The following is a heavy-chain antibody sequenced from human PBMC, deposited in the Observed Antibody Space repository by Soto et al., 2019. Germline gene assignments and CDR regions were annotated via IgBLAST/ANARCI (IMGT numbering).Heavy chain of an antibody. V-gene: IGHV4-30-4*01. J-gene: IGHJ5*01. CDR3: ARGRYCLTGRCFPNWFDS. Sequence: SETLSLTCSVSGDSICTVDYFWAWIRQPPGQALEYIGYIYKSTTTYYNPSFESRVAISLDTSKSQFSLNVTSVTAADTAVYFCARGRYCLTGRCFPNWFDSWGQGTLVTVSS. D-gene: IGHD2-15*01. CDR1: GDSICTVDYF. CDR2: IYKSTTT.